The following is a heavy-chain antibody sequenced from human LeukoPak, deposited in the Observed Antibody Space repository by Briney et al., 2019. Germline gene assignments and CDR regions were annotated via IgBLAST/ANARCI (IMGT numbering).Heavy chain of an antibody. Sequence: PGGSLRLSCAASGFTFSSYWMHWVRQAPGKGLVWVSRINSGGSSTSYADSVKGRFTISRDNAKNTLYLQMNSLRAEDTAVYYCARAPLRGYSGSYYNELDYWGQGTLVTVSS. V-gene: IGHV3-74*01. CDR1: GFTFSSYW. CDR2: INSGGSST. D-gene: IGHD3-10*01. CDR3: ARAPLRGYSGSYYNELDY. J-gene: IGHJ4*02.